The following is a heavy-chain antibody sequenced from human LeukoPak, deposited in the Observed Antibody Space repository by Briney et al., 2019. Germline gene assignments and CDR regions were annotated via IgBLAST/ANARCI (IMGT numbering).Heavy chain of an antibody. J-gene: IGHJ6*02. CDR3: TTFGVVNYGQSDYYYYYGMDV. D-gene: IGHD3-3*01. Sequence: GGSLRLSCAASGFTFSNAWMSWVRQAPGKGLEWVGRIKSKTDGGTTDYAAPVKGRFTISRGDSKNTLYLQMNSLKTEDTAVYYCTTFGVVNYGQSDYYYYYGMDVWGQGTTVTVSS. CDR1: GFTFSNAW. CDR2: IKSKTDGGTT. V-gene: IGHV3-15*01.